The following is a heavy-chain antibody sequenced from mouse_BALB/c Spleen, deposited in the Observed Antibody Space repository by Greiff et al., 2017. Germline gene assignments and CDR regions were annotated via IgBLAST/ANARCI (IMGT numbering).Heavy chain of an antibody. CDR3: TRSGGSSYLFAY. V-gene: IGHV1-4*01. D-gene: IGHD1-1*01. Sequence: VQLQQSGAELARPGASVKMSCKASGYTFTSYTMHWVKQRPGQGLEWIGYINPSSGYTNYNQKFKDKATLTADKSSSTAYMQLSSLTSEDSAVYYCTRSGGSSYLFAYWGQGTLVTVSA. CDR2: INPSSGYT. CDR1: GYTFTSYT. J-gene: IGHJ3*01.